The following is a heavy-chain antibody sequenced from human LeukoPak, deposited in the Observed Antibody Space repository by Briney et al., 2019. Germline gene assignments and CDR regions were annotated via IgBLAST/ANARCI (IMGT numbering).Heavy chain of an antibody. D-gene: IGHD2-2*02. CDR2: ISGSGGST. V-gene: IGHV3-23*01. CDR3: AKEPSPIYCSSTSCYTYYGMDV. CDR1: GFTFSSYA. J-gene: IGHJ6*02. Sequence: GGSLRLSCAASGFTFSSYAMSWVRQAPGKGLEWVSAISGSGGSTYYADSVKGRFTISRDNSKNTLYLQMNNLRAEDTAVYYCAKEPSPIYCSSTSCYTYYGMDVWGQGTTVTVSS.